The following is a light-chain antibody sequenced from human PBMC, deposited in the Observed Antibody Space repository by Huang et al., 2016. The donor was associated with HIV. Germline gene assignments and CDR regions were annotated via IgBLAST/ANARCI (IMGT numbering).Light chain of an antibody. V-gene: IGKV2-28*01. CDR1: QNLLNTNGYNY. CDR2: VAS. CDR3: MQALQTPLP. Sequence: DIVMTQSQLSLPVTPGEPASISCRSSQNLLNTNGYNYLNWYLQKPGQSPQRLVYVASNRDSVVPYRFSGSGSGTDFTLQISRVEAEDVGVYYCMQALQTPLPFGGGTKVEIK. J-gene: IGKJ4*01.